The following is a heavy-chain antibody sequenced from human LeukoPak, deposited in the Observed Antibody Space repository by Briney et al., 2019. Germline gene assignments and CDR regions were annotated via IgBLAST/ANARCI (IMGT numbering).Heavy chain of an antibody. V-gene: IGHV4-39*07. J-gene: IGHJ4*02. Sequence: MASETLSLTCTVSGGSISSSSYYWGWIRQPPGKGLEWIGSIYYSGSTYYNPSLKSRVTISVDTSKNQFSLKLSSVTAADTAVYYCARLSSGWYVGKYYFDYWGQGTLVTVSS. CDR2: IYYSGST. D-gene: IGHD6-19*01. CDR1: GGSISSSSYY. CDR3: ARLSSGWYVGKYYFDY.